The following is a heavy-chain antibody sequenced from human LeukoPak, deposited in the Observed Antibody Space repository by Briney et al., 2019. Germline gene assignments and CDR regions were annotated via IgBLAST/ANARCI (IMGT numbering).Heavy chain of an antibody. V-gene: IGHV4-4*07. CDR1: GGSISSYY. Sequence: SETLSLTCTVSGGSISSYYWSWIRQPAGKGLEWIGRIYTSGSTNYNPSLKSRVTISVDKSKNQFSLKLSSVTAADTAVYYCARDLGTQIAAAGSDYWGQGTLVTVSS. D-gene: IGHD6-13*01. CDR2: IYTSGST. J-gene: IGHJ4*02. CDR3: ARDLGTQIAAAGSDY.